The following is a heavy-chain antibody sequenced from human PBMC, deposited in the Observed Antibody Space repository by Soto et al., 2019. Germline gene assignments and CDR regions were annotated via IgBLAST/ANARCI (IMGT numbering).Heavy chain of an antibody. CDR2: ISAYNGNT. D-gene: IGHD1-26*01. CDR3: ARFLGGSYQYGMDV. CDR1: GYTFTSYG. V-gene: IGHV1-18*01. Sequence: GASVKVSCKASGYTFTSYGISWVRQAPGQGLEWMGWISAYNGNTNYAQKLQGRVTMTADTSTSTAYMELSSLRSEDTAVYYCARFLGGSYQYGMDVWGQGTTVTVSS. J-gene: IGHJ6*02.